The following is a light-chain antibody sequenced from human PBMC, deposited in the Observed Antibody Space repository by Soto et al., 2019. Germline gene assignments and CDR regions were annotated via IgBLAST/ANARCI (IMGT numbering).Light chain of an antibody. CDR2: AAS. Sequence: DIQMTQSPTSLSASVGDRVTITCRASQGIRNFVAWYQQKPGKAPKLLIYAASTWQSGVPSRFSGSASGTDVTLTLTILQPEDVATYSCQKYRSVPVFGPGTKVDIK. J-gene: IGKJ3*01. CDR1: QGIRNF. CDR3: QKYRSVPV. V-gene: IGKV1-27*01.